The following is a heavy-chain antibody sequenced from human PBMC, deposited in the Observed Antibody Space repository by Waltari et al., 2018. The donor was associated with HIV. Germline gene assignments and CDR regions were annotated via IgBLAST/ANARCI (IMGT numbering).Heavy chain of an antibody. CDR2: IRARLFTGKT. CDR3: SKGVTKYDYHYGMDV. J-gene: IGHJ6*02. Sequence: EAQLVESGGGLVQPGRSLRLSCSGSVFTFGDYAMTWVRQAPGKGLEWVGFIRARLFTGKTQYAASVKDRFTISRDDSKNIAYLHMNSLQTEDTAVYYCSKGVTKYDYHYGMDVWGQGTTVTVSS. V-gene: IGHV3-49*04. CDR1: VFTFGDYA. D-gene: IGHD2-8*01.